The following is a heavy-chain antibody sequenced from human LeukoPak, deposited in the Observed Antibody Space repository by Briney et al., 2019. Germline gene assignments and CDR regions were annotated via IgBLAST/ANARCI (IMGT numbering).Heavy chain of an antibody. CDR3: ARDLVYGSGSCGH. D-gene: IGHD3-10*01. CDR1: GFTFSNYW. V-gene: IGHV3-74*01. CDR2: INGEGGT. Sequence: QPGGSLRLSCAASGFTFSNYWMQWVRQAPGKGLVWVSRINGEGGTSCADSVKGRFTISRDNAKNTVHLQMNSLRAEDTAVYYCARDLVYGSGSCGHWGQGTLVTVSS. J-gene: IGHJ4*02.